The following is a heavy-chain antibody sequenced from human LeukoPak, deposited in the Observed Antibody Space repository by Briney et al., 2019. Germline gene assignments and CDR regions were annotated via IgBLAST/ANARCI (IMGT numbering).Heavy chain of an antibody. D-gene: IGHD3-10*01. CDR3: ARSPEDTMVRGVVSYYYYGMDV. CDR2: IIPIFGTA. Sequence: ASVKVSCKASGGTFSSYAISWVRQAPGQGLEWMGGIIPIFGTANYAQKFQGRVTITADESTSTAYMELSSLRSEDTAVYYCARSPEDTMVRGVVSYYYYGMDVWGQGTTVTVSS. CDR1: GGTFSSYA. V-gene: IGHV1-69*13. J-gene: IGHJ6*02.